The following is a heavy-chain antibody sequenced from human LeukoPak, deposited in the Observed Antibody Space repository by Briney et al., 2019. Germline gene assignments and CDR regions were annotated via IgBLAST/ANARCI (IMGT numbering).Heavy chain of an antibody. Sequence: ASVKVSCKASGNTFTSYDINWVRQATEQGLEWMGWMNPTRGNVGYAQNFQGRLTMTRNTPMSTAYMELSSLTSEDTAVYFCARVRSDYPGRGFPRNAKDVWGQGTTVTVSS. CDR1: GNTFTSYD. J-gene: IGHJ6*02. CDR2: MNPTRGNV. D-gene: IGHD4/OR15-4a*01. CDR3: ARVRSDYPGRGFPRNAKDV. V-gene: IGHV1-8*01.